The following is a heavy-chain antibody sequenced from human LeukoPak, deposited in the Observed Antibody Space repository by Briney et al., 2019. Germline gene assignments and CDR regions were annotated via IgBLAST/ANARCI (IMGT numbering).Heavy chain of an antibody. D-gene: IGHD6-6*01. J-gene: IGHJ4*02. CDR1: GDSIRSGHW. Sequence: SETLSLTCAVSGDSIRSGHWWTWVRHSPGKGLEWIGEIYHSGSTNYNPSLKSRVIISVDTSKNQFSLKLSSVTAADTAVYYCARGGSSSARGGYFDYWGQGTLVTVSS. V-gene: IGHV4-4*02. CDR3: ARGGSSSARGGYFDY. CDR2: IYHSGST.